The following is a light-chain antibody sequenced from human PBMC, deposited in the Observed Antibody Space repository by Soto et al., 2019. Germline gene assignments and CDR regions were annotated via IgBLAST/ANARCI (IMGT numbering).Light chain of an antibody. J-gene: IGKJ4*01. Sequence: TQSPSSLSASVGDRVTITCRASLPISNYLAWCQQRPGQAPRLLIYGASTRAAGIPDRFSGSGSGTDFTLTISRLEPEDFAVYYCQQYGDSSLTFGGGTKVDI. CDR1: LPISNY. CDR3: QQYGDSSLT. V-gene: IGKV3-20*01. CDR2: GAS.